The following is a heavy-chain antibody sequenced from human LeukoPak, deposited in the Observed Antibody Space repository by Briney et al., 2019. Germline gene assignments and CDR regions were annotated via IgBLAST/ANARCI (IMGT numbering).Heavy chain of an antibody. CDR3: VRVGNSLNYFDC. J-gene: IGHJ4*02. V-gene: IGHV3-48*03. CDR1: GFSFSSYE. Sequence: GGSLRLSCAASGFSFSSYEMNWVRQAPGKGLEWVSYIRSSGSTTYYADSVKGRFTISRDNAKDSLYLQMNSLRAEDTAVHYCVRVGNSLNYFDCWGQGTLVTVSS. CDR2: IRSSGSTT. D-gene: IGHD3-16*01.